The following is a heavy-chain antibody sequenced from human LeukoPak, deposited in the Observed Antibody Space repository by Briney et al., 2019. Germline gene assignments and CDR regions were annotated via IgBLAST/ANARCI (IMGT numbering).Heavy chain of an antibody. D-gene: IGHD2-2*01. J-gene: IGHJ5*02. CDR2: ISSSSSYI. CDR1: GFTFSSYS. CDR3: ASLVVVPAAAGGDWFDP. Sequence: NPGGSLRLSCAASGFTFSSYSMNWVRQAPGKGLERVSSISSSSSYIYYADSVKGRFAISRDNAKNSLYLQMNSLRAEDTAVYYCASLVVVPAAAGGDWFDPWGQGTLVTVSS. V-gene: IGHV3-21*01.